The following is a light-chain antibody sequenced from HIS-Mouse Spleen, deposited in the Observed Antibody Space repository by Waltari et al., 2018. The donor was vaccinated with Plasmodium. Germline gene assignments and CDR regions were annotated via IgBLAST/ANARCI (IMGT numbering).Light chain of an antibody. Sequence: QSALTQPRSVSGSPGQSVTISCTVTTSDVSGYNYVSWYQQHPGKAPKLMIYDVSKRPSGVPDRFSGSKSGNTASLTISGLQAEDEADYYCCSYAGSYTWVFGGGTKLTVL. CDR2: DVS. V-gene: IGLV2-11*01. CDR1: TSDVSGYNY. J-gene: IGLJ3*02. CDR3: CSYAGSYTWV.